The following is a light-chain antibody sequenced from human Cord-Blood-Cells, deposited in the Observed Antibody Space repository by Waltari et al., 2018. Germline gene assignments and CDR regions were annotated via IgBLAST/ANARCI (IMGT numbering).Light chain of an antibody. Sequence: DTQMTQSPSSLSASVGDRVTITGRASQCISSYLNWYQQKPGKAPKLLIYAASSLQSGVPSRFSGSGSGTDFTLTISSLQPEDFATYYWQQSYSTPWTFGQGTKVEIK. V-gene: IGKV1-39*01. J-gene: IGKJ1*01. CDR1: QCISSY. CDR2: AAS. CDR3: QQSYSTPWT.